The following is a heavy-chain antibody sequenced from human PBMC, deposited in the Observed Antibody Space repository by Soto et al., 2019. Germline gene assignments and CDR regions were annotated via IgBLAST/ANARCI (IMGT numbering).Heavy chain of an antibody. CDR1: GYTFISYS. Sequence: GESLKISCNGSGYTFISYSIGWVRQMPGKGLEWMGIIYASDSDTRYSPSFQGQVTISVDKSISTAYLQWSSLKASDTAIYYCASAMKYSYGYLWGQGTLVTVSS. CDR2: IYASDSDT. V-gene: IGHV5-51*01. D-gene: IGHD5-18*01. CDR3: ASAMKYSYGYL. J-gene: IGHJ4*02.